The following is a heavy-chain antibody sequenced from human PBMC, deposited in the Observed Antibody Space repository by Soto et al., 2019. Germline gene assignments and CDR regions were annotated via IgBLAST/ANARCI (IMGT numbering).Heavy chain of an antibody. CDR2: VGGSETGK. D-gene: IGHD2-8*01. V-gene: IGHV3-23*01. Sequence: EVQLLESGGGVVQPGGSLRLSCGASGFTFIAYAMSWVRQAPGKGLQWVSGVGGSETGKHYADSVRGRFTVSRDNSKNTLYLQMNSLRADDTAVYYCAKDATAVNGVWDPFDMWGQGTEVTVSS. J-gene: IGHJ3*02. CDR1: GFTFIAYA. CDR3: AKDATAVNGVWDPFDM.